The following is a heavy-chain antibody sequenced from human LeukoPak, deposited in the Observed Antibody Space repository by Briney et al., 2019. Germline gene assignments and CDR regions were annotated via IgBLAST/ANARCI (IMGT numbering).Heavy chain of an antibody. V-gene: IGHV4-39*01. CDR1: GGSISSSSYY. Sequence: SETLSLTCTVSGGSISSSSYYWGWIRQPPGKGLEGIVSIYYSGSTYYNPSLKSRVTISVDTSKNQFSLKLSSVTAADTAVYYCARQLHIVVVVAAWFDPWGQGTLVTVSS. CDR2: IYYSGST. D-gene: IGHD2-15*01. J-gene: IGHJ5*02. CDR3: ARQLHIVVVVAAWFDP.